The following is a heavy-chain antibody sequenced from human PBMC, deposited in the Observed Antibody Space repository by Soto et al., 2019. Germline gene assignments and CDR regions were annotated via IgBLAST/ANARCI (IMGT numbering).Heavy chain of an antibody. Sequence: SETLSLTCAVYGGSFSGYYWSWIRQPPGKGLEWIGEINHSGSTNYNPSLKSRVTISVDTSKNQFSLKLSSVTAADTAVYYCARKRWLQLFDYWGQGTLLTVSS. CDR1: GGSFSGYY. CDR2: INHSGST. CDR3: ARKRWLQLFDY. J-gene: IGHJ4*02. D-gene: IGHD5-12*01. V-gene: IGHV4-34*01.